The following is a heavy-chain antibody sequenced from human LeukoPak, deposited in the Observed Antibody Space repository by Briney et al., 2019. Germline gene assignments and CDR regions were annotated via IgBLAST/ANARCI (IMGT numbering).Heavy chain of an antibody. CDR1: GFTFSDHY. J-gene: IGHJ6*02. V-gene: IGHV3-72*01. Sequence: GGSLRLSCAVSGFTFSDHYMDWVRQAPGKGLEWVGRTRDIVNSYSTEYAASVRGRFTISRDDSKNSLYLQMDSLKTEDTAVYYCTRRAGRPGTAAILNWSYYGMDVWGQGTTVTVSS. CDR3: TRRAGRPGTAAILNWSYYGMDV. D-gene: IGHD2-21*02. CDR2: TRDIVNSYST.